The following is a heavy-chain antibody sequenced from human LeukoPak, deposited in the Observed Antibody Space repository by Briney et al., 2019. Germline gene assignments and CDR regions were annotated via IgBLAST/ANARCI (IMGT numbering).Heavy chain of an antibody. D-gene: IGHD1-26*01. CDR1: GFTFSSYA. V-gene: IGHV3-23*01. CDR2: ISGSGGST. CDR3: AKGPSRRGELLGF. Sequence: GGSPRLSCAASGFTFSSYAMSWVRQAPGKRLEWVSAISGSGGSTYYADSVKGRFTISRDNSKNTLYLQMNSLRAEDTAVYYCAKGPSRRGELLGFWGQGTLVTVSS. J-gene: IGHJ4*02.